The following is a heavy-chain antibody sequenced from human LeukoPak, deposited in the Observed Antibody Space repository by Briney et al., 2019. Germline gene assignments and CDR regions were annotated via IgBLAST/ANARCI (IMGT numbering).Heavy chain of an antibody. CDR3: ARGGYDSSGYLGY. CDR1: GFTFSSYA. D-gene: IGHD3-22*01. V-gene: IGHV3-53*01. J-gene: IGHJ4*02. CDR2: IYSGGST. Sequence: GGSLRLSCAASGFTFSSYAMSWVRQAPGKGLEWVSVIYSGGSTYYADSVKGRFTISRDNSKNTLYLQMNSLRAEDTAVYYCARGGYDSSGYLGYWGQGTLVTVSS.